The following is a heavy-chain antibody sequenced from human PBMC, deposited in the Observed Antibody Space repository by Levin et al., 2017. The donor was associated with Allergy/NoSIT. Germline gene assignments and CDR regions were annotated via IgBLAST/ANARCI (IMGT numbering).Heavy chain of an antibody. CDR3: MKGYCSSASCYRSSDFDF. V-gene: IGHV3-15*01. CDR1: GLIFSNAW. J-gene: IGHJ4*02. Sequence: GESLKISCAASGLIFSNAWMTWVRQAPGKGLEWVGRIKSKTDGETTDYAAPVKGRFTISRDDSKNTLYLQMNSLKTEDTAVYYCMKGYCSSASCYRSSDFDFWGQGTLVTVSS. CDR2: IKSKTDGETT. D-gene: IGHD2-2*01.